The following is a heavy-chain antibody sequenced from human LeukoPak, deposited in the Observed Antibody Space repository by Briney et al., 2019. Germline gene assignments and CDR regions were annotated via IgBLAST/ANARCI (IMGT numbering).Heavy chain of an antibody. Sequence: SETLSLTCTVSGGSISSYYWSWIRQPAGKGLEWIGRIYTSGSTNYNPSLKSRVTMSVDTSKNQFSLKLSSVTAADTAVYYCARDKVSVAGTLFDYWGQGTLVTVSS. V-gene: IGHV4-4*07. D-gene: IGHD6-19*01. CDR2: IYTSGST. CDR3: ARDKVSVAGTLFDY. CDR1: GGSISSYY. J-gene: IGHJ4*02.